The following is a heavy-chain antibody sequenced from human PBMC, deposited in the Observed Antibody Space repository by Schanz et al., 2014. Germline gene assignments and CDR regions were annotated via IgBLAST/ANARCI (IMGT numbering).Heavy chain of an antibody. CDR2: ISTSGTYM. CDR1: GFTFSTST. J-gene: IGHJ4*02. CDR3: VRVSFADPRLYRGMDRDIDY. Sequence: EVQLVESGGGLVQPGGSLRLSCAASGFTFSTSTMHWVRQAPGGGLEWVSSISTSGTYMYIADSLKGRLTISRDDAKKSMYLQMNNLRAEDTAVYYCVRVSFADPRLYRGMDRDIDYWGQGTLVTVSS. V-gene: IGHV3-21*01. D-gene: IGHD5-18*01.